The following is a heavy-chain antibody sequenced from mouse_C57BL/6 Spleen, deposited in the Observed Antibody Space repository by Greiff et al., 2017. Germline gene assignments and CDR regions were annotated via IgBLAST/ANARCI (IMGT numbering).Heavy chain of an antibody. Sequence: QVQLKQPGAELVRPGSSVKLSCKASGYTFPSYWMHWVKQRPIQGLEWIGNIDPSDSETHYNQKFKDKATLTVDKSSSTAYMQLSSLTSEDSAVYYCARRGLKEYYFDYWGQGTTPSVSS. CDR3: ARRGLKEYYFDY. V-gene: IGHV1-52*01. CDR2: IDPSDSET. CDR1: GYTFPSYW. J-gene: IGHJ2*01. D-gene: IGHD3-3*01.